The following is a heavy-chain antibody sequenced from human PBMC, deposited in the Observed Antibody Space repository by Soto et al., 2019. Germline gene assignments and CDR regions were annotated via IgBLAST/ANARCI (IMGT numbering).Heavy chain of an antibody. V-gene: IGHV4-34*01. CDR1: GGSFSGYY. Sequence: QVQLQQWGAGLLKPSETLSLTCAVYGGSFSGYYWSWIRQPPGKGLEWIGEINHSGSTNYNPSLKSRVTISVDTSKNQFSLKLSSVTAADTAVYYCAREDCGYSYGYPYWGQGTLVTVSS. D-gene: IGHD5-18*01. CDR3: AREDCGYSYGYPY. J-gene: IGHJ4*02. CDR2: INHSGST.